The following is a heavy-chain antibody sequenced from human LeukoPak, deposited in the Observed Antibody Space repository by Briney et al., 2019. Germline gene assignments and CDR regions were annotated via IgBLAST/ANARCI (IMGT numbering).Heavy chain of an antibody. Sequence: ASVTVSCKSSGGTFSSYAISWVRQAPGQGLEWMGGIIPMYRTANYAPKFQGRVTITTDESTSTAYMELSSLRSEDTAVYYCARGAPVPTSYYYYYMDVWGKGTTVTVSS. CDR3: ARGAPVPTSYYYYYMDV. J-gene: IGHJ6*03. CDR1: GGTFSSYA. CDR2: IIPMYRTA. D-gene: IGHD2-2*01. V-gene: IGHV1-69*05.